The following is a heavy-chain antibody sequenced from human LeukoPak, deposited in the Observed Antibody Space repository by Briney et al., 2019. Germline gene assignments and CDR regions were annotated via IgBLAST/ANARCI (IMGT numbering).Heavy chain of an antibody. CDR1: GVSITSGDYY. Sequence: SETLSLTCTVSGVSITSGDYYWSWLRQPPGKGLEWTAYMYYSGSTYYNPSLKSRVTMSADTSKNQFSLKLSSVTAADTAVYYCARPYYYDSRIDPWGQGTLVTVSS. CDR3: ARPYYYDSRIDP. J-gene: IGHJ5*02. D-gene: IGHD3-22*01. V-gene: IGHV4-30-4*01. CDR2: MYYSGST.